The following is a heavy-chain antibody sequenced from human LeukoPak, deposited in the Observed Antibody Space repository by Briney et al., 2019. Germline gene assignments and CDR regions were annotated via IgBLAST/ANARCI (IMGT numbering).Heavy chain of an antibody. J-gene: IGHJ4*02. CDR3: ARDTTVASGMQH. CDR1: GGSLSTYS. CDR2: IYYGGTT. V-gene: IGHV4-59*01. D-gene: IGHD4-23*01. Sequence: SETLSLICSVSGGSLSTYSWSWVRQSPGRRLEWIGYIYYGGTTNYNPSLKSRVTISADTAKNQFSLRLRSVTAADTAIYYCARDTTVASGMQHWGQGTLVTVSS.